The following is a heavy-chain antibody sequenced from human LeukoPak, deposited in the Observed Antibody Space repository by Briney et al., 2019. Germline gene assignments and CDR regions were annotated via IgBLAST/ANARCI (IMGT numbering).Heavy chain of an antibody. CDR3: ARGGRRGIAVGY. CDR1: GGSISSSSYY. V-gene: IGHV4-39*07. D-gene: IGHD6-19*01. Sequence: SETLSLTCTVSGGSISSSSYYWGWIRQPPGKGLEWIGSIYYSGSTYYNPSLKSRVTISVDTSKNQFSLKLSSVTAADTAVYYCARGGRRGIAVGYWGQGTLVTVSS. J-gene: IGHJ4*02. CDR2: IYYSGST.